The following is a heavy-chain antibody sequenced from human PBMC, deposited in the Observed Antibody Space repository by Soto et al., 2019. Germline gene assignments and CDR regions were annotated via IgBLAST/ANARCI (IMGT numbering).Heavy chain of an antibody. Sequence: SCPTLVNPTQTLTLTCTFSGFSLSSTRVAVGWIRQPPGKALEWLALIYWDDDKRYSPFLKSRLTITKDTSKNQVVLTMTNMDPVDTATYYCAHSVVAGLGYYFDYWGQGTLVTVSS. CDR3: AHSVVAGLGYYFDY. D-gene: IGHD6-19*01. V-gene: IGHV2-5*02. CDR2: IYWDDDK. CDR1: GFSLSSTRVA. J-gene: IGHJ4*02.